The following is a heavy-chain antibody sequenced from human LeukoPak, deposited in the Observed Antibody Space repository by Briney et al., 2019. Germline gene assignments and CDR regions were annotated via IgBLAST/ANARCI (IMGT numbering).Heavy chain of an antibody. CDR2: ISSSGSTI. D-gene: IGHD6-13*01. CDR1: GFNFSDYY. CDR3: ARPSGKGSSWPHWYFDL. Sequence: PGGSLRLSCAASGFNFSDYYMSWIRQAPGKGLEWVSDISSSGSTIYYADSVKGRFTISRDNAKNSLYLQMNSLRAEDTAVYYCARPSGKGSSWPHWYFDLWGRGTLVTVSS. J-gene: IGHJ2*01. V-gene: IGHV3-11*01.